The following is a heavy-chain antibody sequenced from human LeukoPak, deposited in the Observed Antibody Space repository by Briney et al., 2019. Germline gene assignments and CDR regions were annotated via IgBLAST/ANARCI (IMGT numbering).Heavy chain of an antibody. D-gene: IGHD3-10*01. CDR2: ISSSRSYI. Sequence: GGSLRLSCAASGFTFSSYSMNWVRQAPGKGLEWVSSISSSRSYIYYADSVKGRFTISRNNAKNSLFLQMNSLRAEDTAVYYCAGDYGSGSYWLDYWGQGTLVTVSS. V-gene: IGHV3-21*01. CDR1: GFTFSSYS. CDR3: AGDYGSGSYWLDY. J-gene: IGHJ4*02.